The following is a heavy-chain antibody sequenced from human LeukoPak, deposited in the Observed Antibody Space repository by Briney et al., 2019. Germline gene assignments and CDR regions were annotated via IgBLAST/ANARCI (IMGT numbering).Heavy chain of an antibody. CDR3: ARLQTYDYVWGSYRYPYGDY. CDR1: GYRFTNYW. J-gene: IGHJ4*02. Sequence: GESLKISCKGPGYRFTNYWIGWVRQMPGKGLEWLAFINPFDSDTRYSPSFQGQVTISVDISSSTAYLQWSSLKASDTAMYYCARLQTYDYVWGSYRYPYGDYWGQGTLVTVSS. D-gene: IGHD3-16*02. V-gene: IGHV5-51*01. CDR2: INPFDSDT.